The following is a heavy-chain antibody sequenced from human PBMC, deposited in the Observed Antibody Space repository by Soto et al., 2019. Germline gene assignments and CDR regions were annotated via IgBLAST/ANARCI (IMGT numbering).Heavy chain of an antibody. V-gene: IGHV4-59*08. D-gene: IGHD1-1*01. J-gene: IGHJ5*02. CDR3: AKQGGKYGIRSFDP. Sequence: PSETLSLTYTVSGGSISSYYWSWIRQPPGKGLEWIGYIYYSGNTKYNPSLKSRVTISVDTSKNQFSLRLTSVTAADTAVYYCAKQGGKYGIRSFDPWGQGTLVTVSS. CDR2: IYYSGNT. CDR1: GGSISSYY.